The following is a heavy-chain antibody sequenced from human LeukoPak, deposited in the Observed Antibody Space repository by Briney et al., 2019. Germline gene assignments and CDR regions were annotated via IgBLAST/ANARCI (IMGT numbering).Heavy chain of an antibody. V-gene: IGHV3-7*04. J-gene: IGHJ4*02. D-gene: IGHD4-11*01. CDR1: GFXFSRHW. CDR3: ARDEDSRNYNH. CDR2: MNHDGSEK. Sequence: GGSLRLSCAASGFXFSRHWITWVRQAPGKGLKWVANMNHDGSEKYYVDSVKGRFTISRDNAKNPLYLQMNSLRAEDTAVYYCARDEDSRNYNHWGQGTLVTVSS.